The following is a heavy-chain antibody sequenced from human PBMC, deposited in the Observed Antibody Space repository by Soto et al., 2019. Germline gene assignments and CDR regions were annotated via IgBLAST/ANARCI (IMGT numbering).Heavy chain of an antibody. CDR2: ISGSGESI. J-gene: IGHJ6*02. D-gene: IGHD6-13*01. Sequence: PGESLKISCAASGFIFSDYAMTWVRQAPGKGLEWVSGISGSGESIYYADSVEGRFTISRDNSKNTLYLQMNSLRGEDTAVYYCARDRHGSDWYTYYFYTLAVWGQGTTVTVSS. CDR1: GFIFSDYA. V-gene: IGHV3-23*01. CDR3: ARDRHGSDWYTYYFYTLAV.